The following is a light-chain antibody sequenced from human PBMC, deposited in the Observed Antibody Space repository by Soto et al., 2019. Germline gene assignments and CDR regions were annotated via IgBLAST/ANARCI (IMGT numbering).Light chain of an antibody. J-gene: IGKJ5*01. V-gene: IGKV1-12*01. CDR1: QGISSW. CDR3: QQANSFPIT. Sequence: DIQMTQSRSSVSSWVGDIVTITCRASQGISSWLAWYQKKPGKAPNLLIYAASSLQSGVPSRFSGSESGTDFTLTISSLQPEDCAIYFCQQANSFPITFGQGTRLEIK. CDR2: AAS.